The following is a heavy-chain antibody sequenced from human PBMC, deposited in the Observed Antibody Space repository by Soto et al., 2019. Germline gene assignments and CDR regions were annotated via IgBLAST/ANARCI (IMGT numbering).Heavy chain of an antibody. CDR2: ISYDGSNK. V-gene: IGHV3-30-3*01. D-gene: IGHD1-20*01. CDR1: GFTFSSYA. Sequence: QVQLVESGGGVVQPGRSLRLSCAASGFTFSSYAMHWVRQAPGKGLEWVAVISYDGSNKYYADSVKGRFTISRDNSKNTLYLQMNILRAEDTAVYYCARDRGKYNSNHYPYYYYGMDVWGQGTTVTVSS. J-gene: IGHJ6*02. CDR3: ARDRGKYNSNHYPYYYYGMDV.